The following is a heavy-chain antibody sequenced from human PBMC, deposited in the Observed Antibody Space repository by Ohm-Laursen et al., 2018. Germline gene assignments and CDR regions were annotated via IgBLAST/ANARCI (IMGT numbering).Heavy chain of an antibody. CDR1: GGTFSSYA. CDR2: VNPNSGGT. J-gene: IGHJ4*02. D-gene: IGHD6-13*01. V-gene: IGHV1-2*02. CDR3: AKNFQQYFDY. Sequence: SSVKVSCKASGGTFSSYAISWVRQAPGQGLEWMGWVNPNSGGTNYAQKFQGRLTMTRDTSINTVYMELSGLRSDDTAVYYCAKNFQQYFDYWGQGTLVTVSS.